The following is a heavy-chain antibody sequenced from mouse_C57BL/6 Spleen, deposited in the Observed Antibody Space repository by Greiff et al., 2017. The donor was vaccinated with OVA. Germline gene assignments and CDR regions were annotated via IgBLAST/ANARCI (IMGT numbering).Heavy chain of an antibody. CDR1: GYAFTNYL. CDR2: INPGSGGT. Sequence: QVQLQQSGAELVRPGTSVKVSCKASGYAFTNYLIEWVKQRPGQGLEWIGVINPGSGGTNYNEKFKGKATLTADKSSSPAYMQLSSLTSEDSAVYFCARGGVNYEAWFAYWGQGTLVTVSA. D-gene: IGHD2-1*01. V-gene: IGHV1-54*01. J-gene: IGHJ3*01. CDR3: ARGGVNYEAWFAY.